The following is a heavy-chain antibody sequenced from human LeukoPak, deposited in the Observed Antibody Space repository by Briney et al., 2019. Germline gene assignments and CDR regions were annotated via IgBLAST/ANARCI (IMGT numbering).Heavy chain of an antibody. Sequence: GGSLRLSCAASGFSFSNYWMSWVRQAPGKGLEWVANIKQDGSAISYVDSVKGRFTTSRDNAKNSPYLQMNSLRAEDTAVYYCARNRGAGGGYFDYWGQGALVTVSS. D-gene: IGHD3-16*01. J-gene: IGHJ4*02. V-gene: IGHV3-7*05. CDR2: IKQDGSAI. CDR1: GFSFSNYW. CDR3: ARNRGAGGGYFDY.